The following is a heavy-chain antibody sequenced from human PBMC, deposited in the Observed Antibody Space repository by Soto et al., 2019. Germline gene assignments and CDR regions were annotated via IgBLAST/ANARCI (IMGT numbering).Heavy chain of an antibody. J-gene: IGHJ2*01. CDR3: ARHQRGQWLNWYFDL. CDR1: GGSISSSSYY. Sequence: SETLSLTCTVSGGSISSSSYYWGWIRQPPGKGLEWIGSTYYSGSTYYNPSLKSRVTISVDTSKNQFSLKLSSVTAADTAVYYCARHQRGQWLNWYFDLWGRGTLVTVSS. V-gene: IGHV4-39*01. D-gene: IGHD6-19*01. CDR2: TYYSGST.